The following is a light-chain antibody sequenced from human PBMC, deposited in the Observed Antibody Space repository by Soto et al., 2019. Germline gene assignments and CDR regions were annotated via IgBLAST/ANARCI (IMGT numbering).Light chain of an antibody. CDR3: QQRSSWHT. CDR2: DAS. CDR1: QSVSSY. V-gene: IGKV3-11*01. J-gene: IGKJ1*01. Sequence: EILLTQSPATLSLSPGERATLSCRASQSVSSYLAWYQQKPGQAPRLLIYDASNRATGIPARFSGSGSGTDFTLNISRLEPEDSAIYYCQQRSSWHTFGQGTKVDIX.